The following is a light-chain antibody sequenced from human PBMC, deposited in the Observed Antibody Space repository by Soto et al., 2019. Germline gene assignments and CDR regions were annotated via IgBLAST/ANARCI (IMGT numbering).Light chain of an antibody. J-gene: IGKJ1*01. Sequence: EIALTQSPGTLSLSPGERATLSCRASQYISSTYLAWYQQKPGQAPRLLIYGASSRATDIPDRFSGSGSGTDFTLTISRLEPEDFAVYYCQQYTRTSWTFGQGTRVEIK. CDR2: GAS. CDR1: QYISSTY. V-gene: IGKV3-20*01. CDR3: QQYTRTSWT.